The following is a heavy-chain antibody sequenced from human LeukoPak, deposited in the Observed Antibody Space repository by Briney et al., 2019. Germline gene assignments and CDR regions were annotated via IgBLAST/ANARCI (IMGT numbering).Heavy chain of an antibody. V-gene: IGHV4-4*02. J-gene: IGHJ4*02. D-gene: IGHD3-10*01. CDR2: IYHSGST. CDR3: ARPRLLYGSGPILV. CDR1: GGSINSSNW. Sequence: PSETLSLTCAVSGGSINSSNWWSWVRQPPGKGLEWIGEIYHSGSTNYNPSFKSRITISVDKSKNQFSLKLSSVTAADTAVYYCARPRLLYGSGPILVWGQGNLVTVSS.